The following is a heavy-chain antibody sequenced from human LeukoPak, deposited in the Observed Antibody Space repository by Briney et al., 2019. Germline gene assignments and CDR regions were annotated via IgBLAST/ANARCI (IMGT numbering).Heavy chain of an antibody. V-gene: IGHV3-74*01. J-gene: IGHJ4*02. Sequence: GGSLRLSCAASGFTFNYFWMHWVRQVPGKGPVWVSGINHDGTATYNADSVKGRFTISRDNAKNTVYLQMNGLRAEDTSVYFCATVSEYWGQGTLVTVSS. CDR1: GFTFNYFW. CDR3: ATVSEY. CDR2: INHDGTAT.